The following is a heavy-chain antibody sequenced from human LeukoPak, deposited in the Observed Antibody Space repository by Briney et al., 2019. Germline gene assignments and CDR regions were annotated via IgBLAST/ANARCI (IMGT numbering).Heavy chain of an antibody. CDR1: GYTFTGYY. D-gene: IGHD2/OR15-2a*01. Sequence: ASVKVSCKASGYTFTGYYMHWVRQAPGQGFEWVGGIIPMIGKPHYAQQLQGRITITTDESTSTVHMELSSLRSEDTAVYFCARDGCSTTFCNTNWFDPWGQGTLVTVSS. V-gene: IGHV1-46*04. CDR2: IIPMIGKP. CDR3: ARDGCSTTFCNTNWFDP. J-gene: IGHJ5*02.